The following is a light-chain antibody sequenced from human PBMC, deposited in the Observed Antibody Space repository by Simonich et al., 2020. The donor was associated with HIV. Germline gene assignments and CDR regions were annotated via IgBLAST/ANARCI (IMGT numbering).Light chain of an antibody. V-gene: IGLV2-14*03. Sequence: QSALTQPRSVSGSPGQSVTISCTGTSSDVGGYNYVSWYQQHPGQAPELMIYDVSERPSGVSNRFSGSKSGNTASLTISGLQAEDEADYYCSSCTSSSTLVFGGGTKLTVL. J-gene: IGLJ2*01. CDR2: DVS. CDR1: SSDVGGYNY. CDR3: SSCTSSSTLV.